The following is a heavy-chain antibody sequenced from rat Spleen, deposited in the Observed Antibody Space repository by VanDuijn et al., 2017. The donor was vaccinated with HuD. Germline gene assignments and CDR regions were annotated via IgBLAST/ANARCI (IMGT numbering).Heavy chain of an antibody. CDR2: ISYSGST. V-gene: IGHV3-1*01. D-gene: IGHD4-3*01. CDR1: GYSITSSY. CDR3: ARPSARYASGYSYYFEY. J-gene: IGHJ2*01. Sequence: EVQLQESGPGLVKPSQSLSLTCSVTGYSITSSYRWNWIRKFPGNKMEWIGHISYSGSTSYNPSLKSRISITRDTSKNQFFLQLNSVTTEDTATYYCARPSARYASGYSYYFEYWGQGVMVTVSS.